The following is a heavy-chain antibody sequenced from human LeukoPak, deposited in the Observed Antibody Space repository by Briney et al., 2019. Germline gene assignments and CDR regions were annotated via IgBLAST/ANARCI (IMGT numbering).Heavy chain of an antibody. CDR1: GFTFSSYW. CDR2: INSDGSST. CDR3: ARDPGSVVCSSTSCYEYNWFDP. J-gene: IGHJ5*02. D-gene: IGHD2-2*01. Sequence: GGSLRLSCAASGFTFSSYWMHWVRQAPGKGLVWVSRINSDGSSTSYADSVRGRFTISRDNAKNTLYLQMNSLRAEDTAVYYCARDPGSVVCSSTSCYEYNWFDPWGQGTLVTVSS. V-gene: IGHV3-74*01.